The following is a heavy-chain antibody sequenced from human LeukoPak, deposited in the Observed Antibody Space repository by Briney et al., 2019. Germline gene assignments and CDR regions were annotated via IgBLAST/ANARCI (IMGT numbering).Heavy chain of an antibody. V-gene: IGHV1-18*01. Sequence: ASVKVSCKASGYTFTSYGISWVRQAPGQGLEWMGWIGAYNGNTNYAQKLQGRVTMTTDTSTSTAYMELRSLRSDDTAVYYCARSLNYGNYYYYYMDVWGKGTTVTVSS. J-gene: IGHJ6*03. CDR1: GYTFTSYG. D-gene: IGHD4-11*01. CDR2: IGAYNGNT. CDR3: ARSLNYGNYYYYYMDV.